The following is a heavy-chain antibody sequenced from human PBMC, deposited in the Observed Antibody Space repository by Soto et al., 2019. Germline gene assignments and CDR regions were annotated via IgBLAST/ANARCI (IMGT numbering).Heavy chain of an antibody. D-gene: IGHD3-10*01. CDR1: GGSISSGDYY. V-gene: IGHV4-30-4*01. Sequence: SETLSLTCTVSGGSISSGDYYWGWIRQPPGKGLEWIGYIYYSGSTYYNPSLKSRVTISVDTSKNQFSLKLSSVTAADTAVYYCASQATYYYGSGSYIFDYWGQGTLVTVSS. J-gene: IGHJ4*02. CDR2: IYYSGST. CDR3: ASQATYYYGSGSYIFDY.